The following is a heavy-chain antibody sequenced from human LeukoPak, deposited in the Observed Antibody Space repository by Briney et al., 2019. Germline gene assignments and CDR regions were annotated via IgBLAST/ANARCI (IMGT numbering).Heavy chain of an antibody. CDR1: GFTFSDYG. Sequence: GRSLRLSCAASGFTFSDYGTHWVRQTPGKGLEWVALIWYDGGNKYYADSVKGRYTISRDNSKNTLYLQMNSLRAEDTAVYYCARGYYYHTSGYWGIDYWGQGTLVTVSS. D-gene: IGHD3-22*01. J-gene: IGHJ4*02. CDR3: ARGYYYHTSGYWGIDY. V-gene: IGHV3-33*01. CDR2: IWYDGGNK.